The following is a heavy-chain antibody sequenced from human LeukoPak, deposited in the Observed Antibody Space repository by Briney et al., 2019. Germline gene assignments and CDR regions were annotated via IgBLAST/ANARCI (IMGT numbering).Heavy chain of an antibody. J-gene: IGHJ6*04. Sequence: GRSLRLSCAASGFTFSSYGMHWVRQAPGKGLEWVAVIWYDGSNKYYADSVKGRFTISRDNSKNTLYLQMNSLRAEDTAVYYCASGEGIAAAGTPQNDSREDYYYYGMDVWGKGTTVTVSS. D-gene: IGHD6-13*01. CDR1: GFTFSSYG. CDR3: ASGEGIAAAGTPQNDSREDYYYYGMDV. CDR2: IWYDGSNK. V-gene: IGHV3-33*01.